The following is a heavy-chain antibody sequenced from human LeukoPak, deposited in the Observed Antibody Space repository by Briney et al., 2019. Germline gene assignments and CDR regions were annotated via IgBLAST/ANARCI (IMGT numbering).Heavy chain of an antibody. CDR3: ARDYTVALGTTTYFQH. V-gene: IGHV7-4-1*02. Sequence: GASVKVSCKASGYILDIYAMIWVRQAPGQGLELMGWINTNTGIPTYAQGFTGRFVFSLDTSVSTAYLHISSLKTEDTAVYYCARDYTVALGTTTYFQHWGQGTLVTVSS. CDR2: INTNTGIP. D-gene: IGHD1-7*01. J-gene: IGHJ1*01. CDR1: GYILDIYA.